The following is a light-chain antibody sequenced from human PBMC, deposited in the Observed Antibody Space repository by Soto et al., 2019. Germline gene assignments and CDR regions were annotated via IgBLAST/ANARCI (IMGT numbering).Light chain of an antibody. V-gene: IGKV1-39*01. J-gene: IGKJ1*01. CDR1: QSISSY. Sequence: DIQMTQSPYSMSASVGDRVTITCRASQSISSYLNWYQQKPGKAPKLLIYAASSLQSGVPSRFSGSGSGTDFTLTISSLQPEDFATYYCQQYNSYSLTFGQGTKVDIK. CDR3: QQYNSYSLT. CDR2: AAS.